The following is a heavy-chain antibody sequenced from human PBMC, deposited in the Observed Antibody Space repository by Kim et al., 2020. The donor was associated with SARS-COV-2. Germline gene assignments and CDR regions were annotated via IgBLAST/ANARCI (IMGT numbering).Heavy chain of an antibody. CDR3: ARERIGVSPLRSGWFDP. D-gene: IGHD2-15*01. Sequence: SETLSLICAVSGDSVTSGDFYWTWLRQSPGKGLEWIGYIFYGVTTYYNPSLQSRVSISVDRSKNHLSLQLTSVTDADTAVYYCARERIGVSPLRSGWFDP. CDR1: GDSVTSGDFY. V-gene: IGHV4-30-4*01. J-gene: IGHJ5*02. CDR2: IFYGVTT.